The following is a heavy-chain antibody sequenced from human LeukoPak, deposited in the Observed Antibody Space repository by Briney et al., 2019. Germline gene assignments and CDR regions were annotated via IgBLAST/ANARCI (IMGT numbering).Heavy chain of an antibody. CDR2: IYSDGST. CDR3: AKHRDAFDI. D-gene: IGHD2-21*01. Sequence: GGSLRLSCAASGITVSSNYMSWVRQAPGKGLEWVSVIYSDGSTYYADSVKGRFTISRDNSKNTLYLQMNSLRAEDTAVYYCAKHRDAFDIWGQGTMVTVSS. V-gene: IGHV3-66*01. CDR1: GITVSSNY. J-gene: IGHJ3*02.